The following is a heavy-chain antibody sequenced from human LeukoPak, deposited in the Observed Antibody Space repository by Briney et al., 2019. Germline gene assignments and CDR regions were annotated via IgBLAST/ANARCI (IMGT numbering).Heavy chain of an antibody. Sequence: GSLRLSCVASGFTFSSYAMSWVRQAPGKGLEWIGEIYHSGSTNYNPSLKSRVTISVDKSKNQFSLKLSSVTAADTAVYYCARRDDYGDFVFDYWGQGTLVTVSS. D-gene: IGHD4-17*01. CDR2: IYHSGST. V-gene: IGHV4-4*02. CDR1: GFTFSSYAM. J-gene: IGHJ4*02. CDR3: ARRDDYGDFVFDY.